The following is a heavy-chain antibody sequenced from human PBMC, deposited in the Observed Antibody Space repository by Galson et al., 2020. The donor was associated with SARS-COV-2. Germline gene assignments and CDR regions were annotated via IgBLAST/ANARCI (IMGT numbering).Heavy chain of an antibody. CDR3: TRDRGAAGSTAGY. J-gene: IGHJ4*02. V-gene: IGHV3-49*03. CDR2: IRSKTYGRTT. D-gene: IGHD6-13*01. Sequence: GESLKISCTASGFTFDDYAMGWFRQGPGKGLEWVSFIRSKTYGRTTEYAASVKGRFTISRDDSKSIVYLEMNSLTTEDTGVYYCTRDRGAAGSTAGYWGQGTQVTVSS. CDR1: GFTFDDYA.